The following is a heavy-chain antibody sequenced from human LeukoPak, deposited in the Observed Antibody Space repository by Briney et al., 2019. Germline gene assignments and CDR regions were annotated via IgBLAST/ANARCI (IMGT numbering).Heavy chain of an antibody. J-gene: IGHJ4*02. V-gene: IGHV4-61*02. CDR1: GGSISSGSYY. Sequence: SQTLSLTCTVSGGSISSGSYYWSWIRQPAGKGLEWIGRIYTSGSTNYNPSLKSRVTISVDTSKNQFSLKLSSVTAADTAVYYCARVLRGAAAYYFDYWGQGTLVTVSS. CDR3: ARVLRGAAAYYFDY. D-gene: IGHD6-13*01. CDR2: IYTSGST.